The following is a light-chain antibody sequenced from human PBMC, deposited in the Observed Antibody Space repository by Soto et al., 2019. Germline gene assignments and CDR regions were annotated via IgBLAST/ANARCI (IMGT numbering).Light chain of an antibody. CDR1: QSISKW. V-gene: IGKV1-5*03. CDR3: QQYNSNSVWT. CDR2: KAS. J-gene: IGKJ1*01. Sequence: DIQMTQSPSTLSASVGDRVTITCRASQSISKWLAWYQQKPGKVPNLLISKASTLQSGGPSRFSGSGSGTEFTLTISSLQPDDFATYYCQQYNSNSVWTFGQGTKVEIK.